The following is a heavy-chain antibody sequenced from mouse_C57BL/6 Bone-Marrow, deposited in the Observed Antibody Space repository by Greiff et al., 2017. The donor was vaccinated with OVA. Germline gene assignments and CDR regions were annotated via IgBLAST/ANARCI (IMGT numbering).Heavy chain of an antibody. CDR2: IDPENGDT. Sequence: VQLKQSGAELVRPGASVKLSCTASGFNIKDDYMHWVKQRPEQGLEWIGWIDPENGDTEYASKFQGKATITADTSSNTAYLQLSSLTSEDTAVYYCSSTAFDYWGQGTTLTVSS. J-gene: IGHJ2*01. CDR3: SSTAFDY. CDR1: GFNIKDDY. V-gene: IGHV14-4*01. D-gene: IGHD1-2*01.